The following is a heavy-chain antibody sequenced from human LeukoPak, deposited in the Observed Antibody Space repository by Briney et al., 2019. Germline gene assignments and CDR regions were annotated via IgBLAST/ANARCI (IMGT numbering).Heavy chain of an antibody. V-gene: IGHV4-31*03. CDR3: ARSYCGGDCYHYYGMDV. CDR1: GGSISSGGYY. J-gene: IGHJ6*04. Sequence: SQTLSLTCTVSGGSISSGGYYWSWIRQHPGKGLEWIGYIYYGGSTYYNPSLKSRVTISVDTSKNQFSLKLSSVTAADTAVYYCARSYCGGDCYHYYGMDVWGKGTTVTVSS. D-gene: IGHD2-21*02. CDR2: IYYGGST.